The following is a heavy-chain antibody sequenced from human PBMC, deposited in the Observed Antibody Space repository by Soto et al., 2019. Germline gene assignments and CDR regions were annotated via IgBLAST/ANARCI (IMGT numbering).Heavy chain of an antibody. J-gene: IGHJ5*02. Sequence: SGPTLVHPTQTLTLTCTFSGFSLSTSGMCVSWIRQPPGKALEWLALIDWDDDKYYSTSLKTRLTISKDTSKNQVVLTMTNMDPVDTATYYCARIGITMIVVVITYNWFDPWGQGTLVTVSS. D-gene: IGHD3-22*01. CDR1: GFSLSTSGMC. CDR3: ARIGITMIVVVITYNWFDP. CDR2: IDWDDDK. V-gene: IGHV2-70*01.